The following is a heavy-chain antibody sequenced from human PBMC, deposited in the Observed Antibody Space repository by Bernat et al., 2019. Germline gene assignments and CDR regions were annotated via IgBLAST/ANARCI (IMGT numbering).Heavy chain of an antibody. V-gene: IGHV4-59*01. CDR3: ARRYSSSSPLDY. CDR1: GGSISSYY. CDR2: IYYSGST. J-gene: IGHJ4*02. D-gene: IGHD6-6*01. Sequence: QVQLQESGPGLVKPSETLSLTCTVSGGSISSYYWSWIRQPPGKGLEWIGYIYYSGSTNYNPSLKSRVTISVDTSKNQFSLKLSSVTAADTAVYYCARRYSSSSPLDYWGQGTLVPVSS.